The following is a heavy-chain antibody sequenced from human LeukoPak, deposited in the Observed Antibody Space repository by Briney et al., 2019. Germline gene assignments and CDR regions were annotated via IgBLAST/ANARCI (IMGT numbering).Heavy chain of an antibody. CDR1: GYTFTSYG. CDR3: ARDPQWRDRGSYFDY. D-gene: IGHD6-19*01. CDR2: ISAYNGNT. V-gene: IGHV1-18*01. Sequence: ASVKVSCKASGYTFTSYGISWVRQAPGQGLEWMGWISAYNGNTNYAQNLQGRVTLTTDTSTNTAYMELRSLRSDDTALYYCARDPQWRDRGSYFDYWGQGTLVTVSS. J-gene: IGHJ4*02.